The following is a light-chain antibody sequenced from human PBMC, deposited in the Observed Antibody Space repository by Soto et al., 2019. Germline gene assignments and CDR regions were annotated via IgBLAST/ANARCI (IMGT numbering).Light chain of an antibody. CDR1: SSDIGASNS. CDR2: EVT. J-gene: IGLJ3*02. Sequence: QSALTQPPSASGSPGQSVTISCAGSSSDIGASNSVSWYQQHPGKAPKLLISEVTKRPSGAPDRFSGSKSGNTASLTVSGLQADDEADYYCGSKAGSNKHLVFGGGTKLTVL. V-gene: IGLV2-8*01. CDR3: GSKAGSNKHLV.